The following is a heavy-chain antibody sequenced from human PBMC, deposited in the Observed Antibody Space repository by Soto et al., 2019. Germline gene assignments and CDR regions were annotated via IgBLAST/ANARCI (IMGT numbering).Heavy chain of an antibody. CDR3: AREAYGDYDYSYYGMDV. J-gene: IGHJ6*02. CDR1: GFTVSSNY. V-gene: IGHV3-53*04. CDR2: IYSGGST. D-gene: IGHD4-17*01. Sequence: GGSLRLSCAASGFTVSSNYMSWVRQAPGKGLEWVSVIYSGGSTYYADSVKGRFTISRHNSKNTLYLQMNSLRAEDTAVYYCAREAYGDYDYSYYGMDVWGQGTTVTVSS.